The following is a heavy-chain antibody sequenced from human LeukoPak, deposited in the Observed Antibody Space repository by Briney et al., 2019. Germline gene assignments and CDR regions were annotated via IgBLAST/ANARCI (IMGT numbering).Heavy chain of an antibody. CDR2: ISWNSGSI. CDR3: AKGLVGTTTFMDY. D-gene: IGHD1-26*01. CDR1: GFTSDDCT. J-gene: IGHJ4*02. Sequence: GGSLRLSCAASGFTSDDCTMHWVRQAPGKGLEWVSSISWNSGSIAYADSVKGRFTISRDNAKNSLFLQMNSLRAEDTALYYCAKGLVGTTTFMDYWGQGALVTVSS. V-gene: IGHV3-9*02.